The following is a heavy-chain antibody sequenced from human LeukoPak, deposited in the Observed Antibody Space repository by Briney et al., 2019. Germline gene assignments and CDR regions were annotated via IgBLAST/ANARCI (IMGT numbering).Heavy chain of an antibody. CDR1: GGSFSGYL. J-gene: IGHJ3*01. D-gene: IGHD6-6*01. CDR3: ARHEFGSSSAAFDS. V-gene: IGHV4-34*01. Sequence: SETLSLTCAVHGGSFSGYLWSWLRQPPGKGLEDIGEINHSGYTTYNPSLKSRVTISVDTSKNPFSLNMISVTAADTAVYYCARHEFGSSSAAFDSWGQGTMVSVSS. CDR2: INHSGYT.